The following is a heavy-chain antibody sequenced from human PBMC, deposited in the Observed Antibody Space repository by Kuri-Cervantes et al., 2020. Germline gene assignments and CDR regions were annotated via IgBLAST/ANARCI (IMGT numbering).Heavy chain of an antibody. V-gene: IGHV2-70*16. Sequence: TLSLTCTVSGGSVSSGSYYWSWIRQPPGKGLEWIARIDWDDDKFYSTSLKTRLTISKDTSKNQVVLTMTNMDPVDTATYYCARISPIAALSVAYDAFDIWGQGTMVTVSS. CDR2: IDWDDDK. D-gene: IGHD6-6*01. CDR1: GGSVSSGSYY. CDR3: ARISPIAALSVAYDAFDI. J-gene: IGHJ3*02.